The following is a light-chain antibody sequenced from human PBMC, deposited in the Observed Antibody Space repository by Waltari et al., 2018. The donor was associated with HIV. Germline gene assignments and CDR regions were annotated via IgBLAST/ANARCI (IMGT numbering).Light chain of an antibody. J-gene: IGLJ2*01. CDR2: GVS. CDR3: TSYTVRRALI. Sequence: QSALTQPASFPGSPGQSVTLSSPAPATDLDVYDPVPWYQHPPTKAPQLMIFGVSTRPSGISHRFSGSKSGNTASLTISGLQTDDEGDYYCTSYTVRRALIFGGGTKLTVL. CDR1: ATDLDVYDP. V-gene: IGLV2-14*01.